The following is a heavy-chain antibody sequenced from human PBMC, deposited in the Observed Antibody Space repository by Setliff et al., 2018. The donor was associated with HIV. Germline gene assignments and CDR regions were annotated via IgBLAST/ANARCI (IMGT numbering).Heavy chain of an antibody. Sequence: RASVKVSCKASGHTFTGYYMHWVRQAQGQGLEWMGRINPNSGGTDYAQKFQGRVTMTRDTSISTAYMELRRLGSDDTAVYYCARSAIAVAGTFRFDPWGQGTLVTVSS. D-gene: IGHD6-13*01. CDR1: GHTFTGYY. CDR2: INPNSGGT. CDR3: ARSAIAVAGTFRFDP. V-gene: IGHV1-2*06. J-gene: IGHJ5*02.